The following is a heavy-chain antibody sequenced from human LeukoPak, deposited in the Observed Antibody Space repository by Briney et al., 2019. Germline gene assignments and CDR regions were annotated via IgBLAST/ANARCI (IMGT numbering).Heavy chain of an antibody. CDR2: INHSGST. Sequence: SETLSLTCAVYGGSFSGYYWSWIRQPPGKGLEWIGEINHSGSTNYNPSLKSRVTISVDTSKNQFSLKLSSVTAADTAVYYCAMVTGYYYYGMDVWGQGTTVTVSS. J-gene: IGHJ6*02. CDR1: GGSFSGYY. V-gene: IGHV4-34*01. D-gene: IGHD5-18*01. CDR3: AMVTGYYYYGMDV.